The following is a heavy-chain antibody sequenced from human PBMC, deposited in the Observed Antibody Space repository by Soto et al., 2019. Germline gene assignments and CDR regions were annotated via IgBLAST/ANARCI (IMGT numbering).Heavy chain of an antibody. CDR2: VYYSGST. CDR1: GGSISGGTYY. Sequence: PSETLSLTCTVSGGSISGGTYYWAWIRQPPGKWLEWIGTVYYSGSTYYNPSLKSRVTVSVDMSKNQVSLKLSSVTAADTAVYYCARSPGYSSGWYGFYYGMDVWGQGTSVTVYS. CDR3: ARSPGYSSGWYGFYYGMDV. D-gene: IGHD6-19*01. J-gene: IGHJ6*01. V-gene: IGHV4-39*01.